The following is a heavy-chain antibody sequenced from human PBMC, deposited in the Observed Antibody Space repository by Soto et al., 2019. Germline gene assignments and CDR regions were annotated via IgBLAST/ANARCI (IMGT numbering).Heavy chain of an antibody. CDR3: ARGYCSGGSCLSPRYFDY. CDR1: GFTFSSYA. Sequence: QVQLVESGGGVVQPGRSLRLSCAASGFTFSSYAMHWVRQAPGKGLEWVAVISYDGSNKYYADSVKGRFTISRDNSKNTLYRQMNSLRAEDTAVYYCARGYCSGGSCLSPRYFDYWGQGTLVTVSS. CDR2: ISYDGSNK. D-gene: IGHD2-15*01. V-gene: IGHV3-30-3*01. J-gene: IGHJ4*02.